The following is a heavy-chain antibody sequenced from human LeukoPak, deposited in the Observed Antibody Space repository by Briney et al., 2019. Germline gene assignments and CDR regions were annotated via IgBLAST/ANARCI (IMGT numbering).Heavy chain of an antibody. V-gene: IGHV3-48*01. D-gene: IGHD1-1*01. Sequence: PGGSLRLSCAASGFTFSIYIMTWVRQAPGKGLEWISYISDSSSTIYYADSVKGRFTVSRDNAEGSLYLQMNSLRAEDTAVYYCAKDRVRNFDYWGRGTLVTVSS. J-gene: IGHJ4*02. CDR2: ISDSSSTI. CDR3: AKDRVRNFDY. CDR1: GFTFSIYI.